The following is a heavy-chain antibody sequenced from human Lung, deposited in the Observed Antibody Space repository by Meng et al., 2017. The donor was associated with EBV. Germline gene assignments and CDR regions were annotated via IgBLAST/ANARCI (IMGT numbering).Heavy chain of an antibody. CDR2: IIIDTGVP. J-gene: IGHJ4*02. CDR3: ARWDDRYRNFNY. Sequence: VQFGDEVMKQGASVQVSCKGSVYISTSHARNSARNTPGQGLEWRGWIIIDTGVPRYDKAFTGLFAFSLGPFVRTAYLQMSNLKAKDTSVYFCARWDDRYRNFNYWGQGTLVTVSS. V-gene: IGHV7-4-1*02. CDR1: VYISTSHA. D-gene: IGHD1-14*01.